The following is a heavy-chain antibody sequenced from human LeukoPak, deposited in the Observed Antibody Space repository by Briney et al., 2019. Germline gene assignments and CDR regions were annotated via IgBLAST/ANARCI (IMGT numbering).Heavy chain of an antibody. D-gene: IGHD5-12*01. CDR2: VSYDGSNK. CDR3: AKARLRGGGYGYYFDY. Sequence: GGSLRLSCAASGFTFSSFGMHWVGQAPGKGLEWVAFVSYDGSNKYYGDSVKGRFTVSRDNPKNTLYLQMNSLRPEDTAIYYCAKARLRGGGYGYYFDYWGQGTLVTVSS. V-gene: IGHV3-30*18. CDR1: GFTFSSFG. J-gene: IGHJ4*02.